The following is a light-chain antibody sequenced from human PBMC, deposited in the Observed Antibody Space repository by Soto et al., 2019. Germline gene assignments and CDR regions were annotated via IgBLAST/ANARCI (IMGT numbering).Light chain of an antibody. CDR2: ANN. Sequence: QLVLTQPPSVSGTPGQRVSISCSGSRSNIGINAVDWYHQLPGTAPKVLIYANNQRPSGVPDRFSGSKSGTSASLAINGLQSDDEAHYYCAAWDDNLNGLVFGGGTKLTVL. J-gene: IGLJ2*01. CDR3: AAWDDNLNGLV. CDR1: RSNIGINA. V-gene: IGLV1-44*01.